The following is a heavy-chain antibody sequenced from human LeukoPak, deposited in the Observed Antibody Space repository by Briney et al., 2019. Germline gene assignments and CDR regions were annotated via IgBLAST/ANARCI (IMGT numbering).Heavy chain of an antibody. D-gene: IGHD1-26*01. J-gene: IGHJ4*02. V-gene: IGHV3-7*01. CDR2: IKQDGSEK. Sequence: GGSLRLSCAASGFTFSSYGMHWVRQAPGKGLEWVANIKQDGSEKYYVDSVKGRFTISRDNAKNSLYLQMNSLRAEDTAVYYCARDSDGGSYSPYSFDYWGQGTLVTVSS. CDR1: GFTFSSYG. CDR3: ARDSDGGSYSPYSFDY.